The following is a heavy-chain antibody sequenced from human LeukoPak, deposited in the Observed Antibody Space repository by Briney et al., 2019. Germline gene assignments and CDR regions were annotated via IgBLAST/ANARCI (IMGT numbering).Heavy chain of an antibody. J-gene: IGHJ4*02. CDR1: GFTFSSYW. D-gene: IGHD3-22*01. CDR2: IKQDGSDK. Sequence: GGSLRLSCAASGFTFSSYWMSWVRQAPGKGLEWVANIKQDGSDKYYVDSVKGRFTISRDNAKNSLYLQMNSPRAEDTAVYYCARDPHDSSWGLCYFDYWGQGNLVTVSS. V-gene: IGHV3-7*04. CDR3: ARDPHDSSWGLCYFDY.